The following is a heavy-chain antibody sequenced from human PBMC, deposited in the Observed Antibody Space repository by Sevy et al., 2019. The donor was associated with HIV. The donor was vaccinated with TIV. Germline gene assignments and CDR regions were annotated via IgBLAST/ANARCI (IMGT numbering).Heavy chain of an antibody. CDR2: IYYSGST. D-gene: IGHD2-15*01. J-gene: IGHJ6*02. V-gene: IGHV4-59*01. CDR3: ARGGYCSGGSCSYYYGMDV. CDR1: GGSISSYY. Sequence: SEILSLTCTVSGGSISSYYWSWIRQPPGKGLEWIGYIYYSGSTNYNPSLKSRVTISVDTSKNQFSLKLSSVTAADTAVYYCARGGYCSGGSCSYYYGMDVWGQGTTVTVSS.